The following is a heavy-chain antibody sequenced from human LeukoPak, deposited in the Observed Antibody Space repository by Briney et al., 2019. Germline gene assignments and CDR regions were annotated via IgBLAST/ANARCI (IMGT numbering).Heavy chain of an antibody. CDR3: ARAPSTYVWGSYRPAYFDY. D-gene: IGHD3-16*02. CDR2: IKQDGREK. V-gene: IGHV3-7*01. Sequence: GGSLRLSCAASGFTFSSHWMSWDRQAQGKGLEWVANIKQDGREKYQVDSVKGRFTTSRDNAKNSLYLQMNSPSAEDTAVYYCARAPSTYVWGSYRPAYFDYWGQGTLVTVSS. J-gene: IGHJ4*02. CDR1: GFTFSSHW.